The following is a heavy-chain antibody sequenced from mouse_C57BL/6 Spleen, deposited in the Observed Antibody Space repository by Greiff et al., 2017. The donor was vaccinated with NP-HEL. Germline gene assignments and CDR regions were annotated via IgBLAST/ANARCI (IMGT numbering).Heavy chain of an antibody. Sequence: EVKLMESGGGLVQPGGSLSLSCAASGFTFTDYYMSWVRQPPGKALEWLGFIRNKANGYTTEYSASVKGRFTISRDNSQSILYLQMNALRAEDSATYYCARWSTTVVAGDFDYWGQGTTLTVSS. J-gene: IGHJ2*01. V-gene: IGHV7-3*01. CDR1: GFTFTDYY. D-gene: IGHD1-1*01. CDR3: ARWSTTVVAGDFDY. CDR2: IRNKANGYTT.